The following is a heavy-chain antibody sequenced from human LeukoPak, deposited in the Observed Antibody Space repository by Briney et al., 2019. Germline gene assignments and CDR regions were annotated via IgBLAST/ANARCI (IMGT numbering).Heavy chain of an antibody. CDR1: GYTFSSST. Sequence: GGSLRLSCAASGYTFSSSTMDRVRQAPGKGLEWVSSISSSSSSIYYAASVKGRFTISRDNAKNSLYLQMNSLRAEDTAVYYCAKEGRSSTPGYWGQGTLVTVSS. D-gene: IGHD6-13*01. CDR3: AKEGRSSTPGY. J-gene: IGHJ4*02. V-gene: IGHV3-21*01. CDR2: ISSSSSSI.